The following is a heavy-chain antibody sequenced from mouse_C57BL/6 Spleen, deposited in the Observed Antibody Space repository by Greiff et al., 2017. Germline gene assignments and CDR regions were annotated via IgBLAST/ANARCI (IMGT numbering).Heavy chain of an antibody. CDR3: TRAAGDYDGTAAWFAY. Sequence: EVKLMESGEGLVKPGGSLKLSCAASGFTFSSYAMSWVRQTPEKRLEWVAYISSGGDYIYYADPVKGRFTISRDNARNTLYLQMSSLKSEDTAMYYCTRAAGDYDGTAAWFAYWGQGTLVTVSA. J-gene: IGHJ3*01. CDR2: ISSGGDYI. CDR1: GFTFSSYA. D-gene: IGHD2-4*01. V-gene: IGHV5-9-1*02.